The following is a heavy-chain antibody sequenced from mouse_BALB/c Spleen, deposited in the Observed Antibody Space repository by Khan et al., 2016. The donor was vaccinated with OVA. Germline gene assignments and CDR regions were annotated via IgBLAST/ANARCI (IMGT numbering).Heavy chain of an antibody. CDR2: ISDGGSYI. D-gene: IGHD2-14*01. Sequence: EVELVESGGGLVKPGGSLKLSCAASGFTFSDYYMYWVRQSPEKRLEWVATISDGGSYIYYPDSVKGRFTISRDKAKNNLYLQMSSMQSEDTAMYYCARGGYGAFGYWGQGTLVPVSA. J-gene: IGHJ3*01. CDR3: ARGGYGAFGY. V-gene: IGHV5-4*02. CDR1: GFTFSDYY.